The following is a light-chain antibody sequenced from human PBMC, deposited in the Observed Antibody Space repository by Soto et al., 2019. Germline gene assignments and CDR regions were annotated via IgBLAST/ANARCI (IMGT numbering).Light chain of an antibody. J-gene: IGLJ1*01. V-gene: IGLV2-14*01. Sequence: QSALTQPASVSGSAGQSITISCTGTSSDVGGYNYVSWYQQHPGKAPKLMIYDVSNRPSGVSNRFSGSKSGNTASLTISGLQAEDEADYYCISYTSSSTLVFGTGTKLTVL. CDR1: SSDVGGYNY. CDR2: DVS. CDR3: ISYTSSSTLV.